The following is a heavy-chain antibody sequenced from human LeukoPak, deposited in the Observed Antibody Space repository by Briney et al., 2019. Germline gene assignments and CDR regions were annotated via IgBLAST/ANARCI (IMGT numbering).Heavy chain of an antibody. Sequence: QPGGSLRLSCAASGFTFSSYAMHWVRQAPGKGLEWVAVISYDGSNKYYADSVKGRFTISRDNSKNTLYLQMNSLRAEDTAVYYCARERRSQQWLVGYYYYYMDVWGKGTTVTVSS. V-gene: IGHV3-30*04. J-gene: IGHJ6*03. CDR3: ARERRSQQWLVGYYYYYMDV. D-gene: IGHD6-19*01. CDR2: ISYDGSNK. CDR1: GFTFSSYA.